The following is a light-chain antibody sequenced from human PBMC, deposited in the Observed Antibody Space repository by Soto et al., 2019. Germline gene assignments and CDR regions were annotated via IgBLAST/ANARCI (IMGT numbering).Light chain of an antibody. Sequence: QSVLTQPPSASGTPGQRVTISCSGSSTNIGSNTVNWYQQFPGTAPKLLIYSNNQRSSGVPDRFSGSKSGTSASLAISALQSEDEADYYCAAWDDNLNGWVFGGGTKLTFL. CDR1: STNIGSNT. J-gene: IGLJ3*02. CDR3: AAWDDNLNGWV. CDR2: SNN. V-gene: IGLV1-44*01.